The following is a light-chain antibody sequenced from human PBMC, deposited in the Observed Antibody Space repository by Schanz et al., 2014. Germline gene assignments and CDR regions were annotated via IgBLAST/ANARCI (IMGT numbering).Light chain of an antibody. Sequence: DIVMTQSPDSLAVSLGERATINCKSSQSVLYSSNNKNYLAWYQQKPGQPPKLLIYWASTRESGVPDRFTGSGSGTDFTLTISSLQAEDVAVYYCQQYYRSPVAFGQGTKVEIK. V-gene: IGKV4-1*01. J-gene: IGKJ1*01. CDR3: QQYYRSPVA. CDR1: QSVLYSSNNKNY. CDR2: WAS.